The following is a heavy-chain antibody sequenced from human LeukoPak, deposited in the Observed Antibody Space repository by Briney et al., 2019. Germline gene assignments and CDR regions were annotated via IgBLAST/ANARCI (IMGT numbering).Heavy chain of an antibody. CDR2: ISSSSSYI. Sequence: GGSLRLSCAASGFTFSSYNMNWVRQAPGKELEWVSSISSSSSYIYYADSVKGRFTISRDNAKNSLYLQMNSLRAEDTAVYYCARGPSSSWYFDYWGQGTLVTVSS. D-gene: IGHD6-13*01. CDR1: GFTFSSYN. V-gene: IGHV3-21*01. CDR3: ARGPSSSWYFDY. J-gene: IGHJ4*02.